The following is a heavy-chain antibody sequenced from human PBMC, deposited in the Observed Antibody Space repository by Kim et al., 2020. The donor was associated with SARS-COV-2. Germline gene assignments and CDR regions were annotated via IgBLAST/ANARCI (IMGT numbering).Heavy chain of an antibody. Sequence: SETLSLTCTVSGGSVSSGSYYWSWIRQPPGKGLEWIGYIYYSGSTNYNPSLKSRVTISVDTSKNQFSLKLSSVTAADTAVYYCASSPAPLRYSGSYYWEYWGQGTLVTVSS. D-gene: IGHD1-26*01. V-gene: IGHV4-61*01. CDR1: GGSVSSGSYY. CDR3: ASSPAPLRYSGSYYWEY. CDR2: IYYSGST. J-gene: IGHJ4*02.